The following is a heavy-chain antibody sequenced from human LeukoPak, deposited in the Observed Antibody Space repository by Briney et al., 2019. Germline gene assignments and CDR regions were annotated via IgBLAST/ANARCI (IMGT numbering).Heavy chain of an antibody. CDR1: GGSISSYY. CDR2: IYYIGTT. D-gene: IGHD3-22*01. J-gene: IGHJ6*02. V-gene: IGHV4-59*01. Sequence: SETLSLTCTVSGGSISSYYWSWIRQPPGQGLEWIGYIYYIGTTAYNPSLKSRVTISVDTSKNQFSLKLSSVTAADTAVYYCARSYDSSGYYYYGMDVWGQGTTVTVSS. CDR3: ARSYDSSGYYYYGMDV.